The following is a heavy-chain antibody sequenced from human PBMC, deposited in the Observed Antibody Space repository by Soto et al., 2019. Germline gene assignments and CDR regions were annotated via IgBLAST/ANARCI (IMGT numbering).Heavy chain of an antibody. D-gene: IGHD2-21*02. CDR1: GYTITNYG. V-gene: IGHV1-18*01. Sequence: QVQLVQSGPEVRKPGASVKVSCKASGYTITNYGFSWVRQAPGQGPEWMGGINSYYGNTNYAQSLQGRVTMTTDTSTNTAYMELRSLRSDDTAVYFCARPVIAVTATGGYYFDYWGQGTLVTVSS. CDR3: ARPVIAVTATGGYYFDY. CDR2: INSYYGNT. J-gene: IGHJ4*02.